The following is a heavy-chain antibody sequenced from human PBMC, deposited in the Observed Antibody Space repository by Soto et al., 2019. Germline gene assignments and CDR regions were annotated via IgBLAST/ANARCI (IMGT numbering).Heavy chain of an antibody. CDR3: ARDGFSSGWLDY. CDR2: IYSGGDT. J-gene: IGHJ4*02. Sequence: EVQLVESGGGLVQPGGSLRLSCAASGFIVRSNYMNWVRQAPGKGLEWVSVIYSGGDTYYADSVKGRFTISRDNSKNTLYLQMNSLRAEDTAVYYCARDGFSSGWLDYWGQGTLVTVSS. D-gene: IGHD6-19*01. CDR1: GFIVRSNY. V-gene: IGHV3-66*01.